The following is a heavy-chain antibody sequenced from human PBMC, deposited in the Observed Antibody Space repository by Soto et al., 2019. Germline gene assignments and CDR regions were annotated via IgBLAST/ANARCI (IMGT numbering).Heavy chain of an antibody. J-gene: IGHJ6*02. CDR2: FDPENGET. D-gene: IGHD3-10*01. V-gene: IGHV1-24*01. Sequence: QVQLVQSGAEVKKPGTSVKVSCKVSGYTFTEFPMHWVRQAPGKGLEWMGGFDPENGETISAQKFRGRVTMTEDTSTDTAYMELSSLRSEDTAVYYCARVSMGFAMDVWGQGTTVTVSS. CDR3: ARVSMGFAMDV. CDR1: GYTFTEFP.